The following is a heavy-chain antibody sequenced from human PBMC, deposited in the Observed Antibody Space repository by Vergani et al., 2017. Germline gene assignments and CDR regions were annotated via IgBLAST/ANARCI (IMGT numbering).Heavy chain of an antibody. D-gene: IGHD3-10*01. CDR1: GFTFSSYA. V-gene: IGHV3-30*01. CDR2: ISYDGSNK. CDR3: AKDISSLWFGELLTDAFDI. Sequence: QVQLVESGGGVVQPGRSLRLSCAASGFTFSSYAMHWVRQAPGKGLEWVAVISYDGSNKYYEDSVKGRFTISRDNAKISLYLQMNSLRAEDTALYYCAKDISSLWFGELLTDAFDIWGQGTMVTVSS. J-gene: IGHJ3*02.